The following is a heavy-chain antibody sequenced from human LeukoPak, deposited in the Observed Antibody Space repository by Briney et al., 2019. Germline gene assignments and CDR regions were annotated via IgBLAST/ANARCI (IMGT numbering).Heavy chain of an antibody. CDR2: IHTSGST. CDR3: ARDRYYYDSSARYFDY. CDR1: GGSISSYY. D-gene: IGHD3-22*01. V-gene: IGHV4-4*07. Sequence: PSETLSLTCTVSGGSISSYYWSWIRQPAGKGLEWIGRIHTSGSTNYSPSLKSRVTMSVDSSENQFSLKLSSVTAADTAVYYCARDRYYYDSSARYFDYWGQGTLVTVSS. J-gene: IGHJ4*02.